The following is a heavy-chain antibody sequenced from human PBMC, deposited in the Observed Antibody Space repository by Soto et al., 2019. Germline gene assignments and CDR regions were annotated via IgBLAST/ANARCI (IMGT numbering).Heavy chain of an antibody. CDR2: FAPSDSYT. J-gene: IGHJ5*02. Sequence: RGASLTISCKGSGYSFTSYSIRWVRQMPGEGLEWMGRFAPSDSYTNYSPSFQGHATISADQSLTTAYLQWSSLKASDTAMYYCARNSLCSNWFDPWGQGTLVTVST. V-gene: IGHV5-10-1*01. CDR3: ARNSLCSNWFDP. D-gene: IGHD2-15*01. CDR1: GYSFTSYS.